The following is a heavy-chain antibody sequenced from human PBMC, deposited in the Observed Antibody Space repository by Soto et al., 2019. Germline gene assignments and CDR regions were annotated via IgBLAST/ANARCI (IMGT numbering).Heavy chain of an antibody. V-gene: IGHV1-8*01. J-gene: IGHJ6*02. CDR3: ARXSCGYIGYEHYYYGMDV. D-gene: IGHD5-12*01. CDR2: MNPNSGNT. Sequence: GASVKGSCKASGDTFTSCDINWVRQDTGQGLEWMGWMNPNSGNTGYAQKFQGRVTMTRNTSISTAYMELSSLRSEDTAVYSCARXSCGYIGYEHYYYGMDVWGQGTTVTVSS. CDR1: GDTFTSCD.